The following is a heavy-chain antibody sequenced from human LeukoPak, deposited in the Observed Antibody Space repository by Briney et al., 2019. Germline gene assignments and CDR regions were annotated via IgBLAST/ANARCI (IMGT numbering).Heavy chain of an antibody. D-gene: IGHD6-13*01. CDR2: IYHSGST. Sequence: SETLSLTCTVSGYSISSGYYWGWIRQPPGKGLEWIGSIYHSGSTYYNPSLKSRVTISVDTSKNQFSLKLSSVTAADTAVYYCAKGYSSIEGDWFDPWGQGTLVTASS. J-gene: IGHJ5*02. CDR1: GYSISSGYY. V-gene: IGHV4-38-2*02. CDR3: AKGYSSIEGDWFDP.